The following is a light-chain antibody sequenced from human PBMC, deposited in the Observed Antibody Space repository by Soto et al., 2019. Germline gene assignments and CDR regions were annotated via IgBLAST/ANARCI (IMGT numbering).Light chain of an antibody. CDR3: QQYNNWTPLT. J-gene: IGKJ4*01. CDR1: QSVSSN. Sequence: EIVMTQSPATLSVSPGERATLSCRASQSVSSNLAWYQQKPGQALRLLIFGASTRATGIPARFSGSGSGTEFTLTISSLQSEDFAVYYCQQYNNWTPLTFGGGTKVEIK. CDR2: GAS. V-gene: IGKV3-15*01.